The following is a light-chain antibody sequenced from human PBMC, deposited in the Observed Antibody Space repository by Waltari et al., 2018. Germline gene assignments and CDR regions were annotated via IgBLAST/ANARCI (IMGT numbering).Light chain of an antibody. J-gene: IGKJ2*01. CDR1: HSISIW. CDR2: SAS. V-gene: IGKV1-12*01. CDR3: QQSNTFPYN. Sequence: DLRLTQSPSSVSASVGDRVTITCRASHSISIWLAWYQHKAGKPPKLLIYSASSLETGVPSRFSGSGSGTEFTLTITSLQADDSATYYCQQSNTFPYNFGRGTKLEI.